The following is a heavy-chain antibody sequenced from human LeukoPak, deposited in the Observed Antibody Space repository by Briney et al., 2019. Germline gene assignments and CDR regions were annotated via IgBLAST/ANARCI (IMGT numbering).Heavy chain of an antibody. J-gene: IGHJ3*02. CDR3: ARGLAVAGRAFDI. CDR2: IYYSGST. CDR1: GGSISSYY. Sequence: SETLSLTCTVSGGSISSYYWSWIRQPPGKGLEWIGYIYYSGSTNYNPSLKSRVTISVDTSKNQFSLKLSSVTAADTTVYYCARGLAVAGRAFDIWGQGTMVTVSS. D-gene: IGHD6-19*01. V-gene: IGHV4-59*01.